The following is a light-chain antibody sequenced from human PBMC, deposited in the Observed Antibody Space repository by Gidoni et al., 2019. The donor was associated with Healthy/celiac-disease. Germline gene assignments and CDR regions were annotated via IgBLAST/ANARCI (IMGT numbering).Light chain of an antibody. CDR1: QSVSSN. J-gene: IGKJ1*01. CDR2: GAS. V-gene: IGKV3-15*01. Sequence: EIVMTQSPATLSVSPGERATLSCRASQSVSSNLAWYQQNPGQAPRLLIYGASTRATGNPTRFSGSGSGTEFTLTISSLQSEDFAVYYCQQYNGGFGQGTKVEIK. CDR3: QQYNGG.